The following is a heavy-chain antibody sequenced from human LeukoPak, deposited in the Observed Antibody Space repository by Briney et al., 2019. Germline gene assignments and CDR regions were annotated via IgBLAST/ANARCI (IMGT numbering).Heavy chain of an antibody. CDR1: GFTFDDYG. CDR3: AREGGHKSVEIYYYYMDV. Sequence: TGGSLRLSCAASGFTFDDYGMSWVRQAPGKGLEWDYGINWNGGSTGYADSVKGRFTISRDNAKNSLYLQKNSLRAEDTALYYCAREGGHKSVEIYYYYMDVWGKGTTVTVSS. CDR2: INWNGGST. J-gene: IGHJ6*03. D-gene: IGHD2-21*01. V-gene: IGHV3-20*04.